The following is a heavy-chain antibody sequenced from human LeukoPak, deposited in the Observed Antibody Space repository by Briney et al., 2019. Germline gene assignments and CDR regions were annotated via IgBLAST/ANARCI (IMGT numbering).Heavy chain of an antibody. CDR3: AKQISGIAAAGTVFDY. CDR1: GFTFSSYA. Sequence: GGSLRLSCAASGFTFSSYAMSWVRQAPGKGLEWVSAISGSGGSTYYADSVKGRFTISRDNSKNTLYLQMNSLRAEDTAVYYCAKQISGIAAAGTVFDYWGQGTLVTVSS. D-gene: IGHD6-13*01. V-gene: IGHV3-23*01. CDR2: ISGSGGST. J-gene: IGHJ4*02.